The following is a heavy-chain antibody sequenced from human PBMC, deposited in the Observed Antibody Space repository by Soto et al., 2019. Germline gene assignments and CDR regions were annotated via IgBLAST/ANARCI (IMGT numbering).Heavy chain of an antibody. CDR3: ARDGYDPIPFDP. D-gene: IGHD5-12*01. Sequence: SETLSLTCAVYGGSFSGYYWSWIRQPPGKGLEWIGEINHSGSTNYNPSLKSRVTISVDTSKNQFSLKLSSVTAADTAVYYCARDGYDPIPFDPWGQGTLVTVSS. V-gene: IGHV4-34*01. CDR1: GGSFSGYY. CDR2: INHSGST. J-gene: IGHJ5*02.